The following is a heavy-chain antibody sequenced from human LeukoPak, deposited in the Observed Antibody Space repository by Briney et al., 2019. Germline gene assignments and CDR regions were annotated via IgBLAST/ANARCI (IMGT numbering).Heavy chain of an antibody. J-gene: IGHJ6*02. CDR2: MNPNRGNT. D-gene: IGHD3-3*01. CDR3: ARALVYYDFWSGLGSSSYYYYGMDV. V-gene: IGHV1-8*01. CDR1: GYTFTSYD. Sequence: GASVKVSCKASGYTFTSYDINWVRQATGQGLEWMGWMNPNRGNTGYAQKFQGRVTMTRNTSISTAYMELSSLRSEDTAVYYCARALVYYDFWSGLGSSSYYYYGMDVWGQGTTVTVSS.